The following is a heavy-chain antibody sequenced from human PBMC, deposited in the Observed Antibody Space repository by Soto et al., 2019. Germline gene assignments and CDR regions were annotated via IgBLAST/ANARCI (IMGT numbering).Heavy chain of an antibody. CDR2: INAGNGNT. V-gene: IGHV1-3*01. J-gene: IGHJ6*02. CDR3: ASLSPPYYYYYYGMDV. Sequence: ASVKVSCKASGYTFTSYAMHWVRQAPGQRLEWMGWINAGNGNTKYSQKFQGRVTITRDTSASTAYMGLSSLRSEDTAVYYCASLSPPYYYYYYGMDVWGQGTTVTVSS. CDR1: GYTFTSYA.